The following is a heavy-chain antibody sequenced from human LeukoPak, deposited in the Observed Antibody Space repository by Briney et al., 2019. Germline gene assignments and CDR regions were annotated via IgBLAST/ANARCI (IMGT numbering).Heavy chain of an antibody. D-gene: IGHD6-6*01. CDR1: GGTFSSYA. J-gene: IGHJ6*02. Sequence: GASVKVSCKASGGTFSSYAISWVRQDPGQGLEWMGRIIPILGIANYAQKFQGRVTITADKSTSTAYMELSSLRSEDTAVYYCAGYRIAARLDYYYYGMDVWGQGTTVTVSS. CDR2: IIPILGIA. CDR3: AGYRIAARLDYYYYGMDV. V-gene: IGHV1-69*04.